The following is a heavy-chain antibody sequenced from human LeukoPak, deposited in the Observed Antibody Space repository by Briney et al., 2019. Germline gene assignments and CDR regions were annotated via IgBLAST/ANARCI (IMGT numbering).Heavy chain of an antibody. V-gene: IGHV4-39*07. CDR3: ARTPDSSGYYLYGHTDY. CDR2: IYNSGST. CDR1: GGSISSSTYY. D-gene: IGHD3-22*01. J-gene: IGHJ4*02. Sequence: SETLSLTCTVSGGSISSSTYYWGWIRQPPGKGLEWIGTIYNSGSTYYDTSLKSRVTISVDTSKNQFSLKLSSVTAADTAVYYCARTPDSSGYYLYGHTDYWGQGTLVTVSS.